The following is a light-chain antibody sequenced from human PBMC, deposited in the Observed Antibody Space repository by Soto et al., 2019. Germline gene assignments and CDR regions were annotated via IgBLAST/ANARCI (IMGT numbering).Light chain of an antibody. CDR3: SSYTTSNTRQIV. Sequence: QSVLTQPASVSGSPGQSITISCTETSSNVCGYTYVSWYQHHPGKAPKLIIYDVTNRPSGVSNPFSGSKSGNTASLTISGLQPEDEAVYYCSSYTTSNTRQIVFGTGTKVTVL. J-gene: IGLJ1*01. V-gene: IGLV2-14*03. CDR2: DVT. CDR1: SSNVCGYTY.